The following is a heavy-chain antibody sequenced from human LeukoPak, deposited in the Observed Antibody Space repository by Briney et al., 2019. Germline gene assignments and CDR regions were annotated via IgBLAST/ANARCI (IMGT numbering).Heavy chain of an antibody. Sequence: ASVKVSCKASGYSFTGYYMHWVRQAPGQGLEWMGWINPYSGGTNYAQKFQGRVTMTRDTSISTAYMELSRLRSDDTAVYYCTQREDSWAATTADYWGQGTLVTVSS. V-gene: IGHV1-2*02. CDR3: TQREDSWAATTADY. D-gene: IGHD1-1*01. CDR2: INPYSGGT. CDR1: GYSFTGYY. J-gene: IGHJ4*02.